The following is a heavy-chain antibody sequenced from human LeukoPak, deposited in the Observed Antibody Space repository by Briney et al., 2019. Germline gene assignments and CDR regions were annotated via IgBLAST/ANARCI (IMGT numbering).Heavy chain of an antibody. CDR1: GFTFSSYA. Sequence: GGSLRLSCAASGFTFSSYAMSWVRQAPGKGLEWVSAISGSGGSTYYADSVKGRFTISRDNSKNTLYLQMNSLRAEDTAVYYCAAQYYDSSGYYRLGAFDIWGQGSMVTVSS. J-gene: IGHJ3*02. CDR2: ISGSGGST. V-gene: IGHV3-23*01. CDR3: AAQYYDSSGYYRLGAFDI. D-gene: IGHD3-22*01.